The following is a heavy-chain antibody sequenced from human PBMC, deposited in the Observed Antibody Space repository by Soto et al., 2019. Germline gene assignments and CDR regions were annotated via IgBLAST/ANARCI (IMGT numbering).Heavy chain of an antibody. D-gene: IGHD3-3*01. Sequence: PCLSLRLSCAASGYTFSDYYMSWILQAPGKGLEWISYIDTSGTKIYYADSVRGRFTITRDNAKNSLYLEMNSLRDEDTAVYYCASHYDMWSGYLSPVDYWGQGTLVTVSS. J-gene: IGHJ4*02. CDR3: ASHYDMWSGYLSPVDY. CDR1: GYTFSDYY. V-gene: IGHV3-11*01. CDR2: IDTSGTKI.